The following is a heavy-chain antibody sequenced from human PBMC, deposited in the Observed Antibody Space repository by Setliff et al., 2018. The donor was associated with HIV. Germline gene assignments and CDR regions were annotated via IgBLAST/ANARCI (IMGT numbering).Heavy chain of an antibody. Sequence: GGSLRLSCTASGFTFGDYAMSWVRQAPGKGLEWVGFIRSKAYGGTTEYAASVKGRFTISRDDSKSLAYLQMNSLKTEDTAVYYCAAMGVEVVSYYYGMDVWGQGTKVTVSS. D-gene: IGHD2-2*01. V-gene: IGHV3-49*04. CDR3: AAMGVEVVSYYYGMDV. J-gene: IGHJ6*02. CDR2: IRSKAYGGTT. CDR1: GFTFGDYA.